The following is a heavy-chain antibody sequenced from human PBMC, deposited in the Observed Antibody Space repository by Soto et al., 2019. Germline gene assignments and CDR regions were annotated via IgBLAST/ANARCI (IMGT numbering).Heavy chain of an antibody. CDR3: ARGRIAARLDYLDY. J-gene: IGHJ4*02. CDR1: GYTFTGYY. V-gene: IGHV1-18*04. Sequence: ASVKVACKASGYTFTGYYTHWVRQAPGQGLEWMGWISAYSGGTNYAQKFQGRVTMTTDTSTSTAYMELRSLRSADTAVYYCARGRIAARLDYLDYWGQGTLVTVSS. CDR2: ISAYSGGT. D-gene: IGHD6-6*01.